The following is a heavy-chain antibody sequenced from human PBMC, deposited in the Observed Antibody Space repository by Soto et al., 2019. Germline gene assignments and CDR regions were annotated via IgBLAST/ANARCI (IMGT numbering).Heavy chain of an antibody. Sequence: QVQLVESGGGVVQPGRSLRLSCAASGFTFSSYGMHWVRQAPGKGLEWVAVISYDGSNKYYADSVKGRFTISRDNSKNTLYLQMNSLSAEDTAVYYCASRAVAGTVVSDYWGQGTLVTVSS. CDR3: ASRAVAGTVVSDY. CDR2: ISYDGSNK. J-gene: IGHJ4*02. CDR1: GFTFSSYG. D-gene: IGHD6-19*01. V-gene: IGHV3-30*03.